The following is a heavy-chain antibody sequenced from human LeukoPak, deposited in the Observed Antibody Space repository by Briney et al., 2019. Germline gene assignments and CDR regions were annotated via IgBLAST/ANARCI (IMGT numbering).Heavy chain of an antibody. CDR3: ATNGGRWLQLQVEYFDY. CDR1: GGTFTSYA. V-gene: IGHV1-69*05. D-gene: IGHD5-24*01. CDR2: IIPIFGTA. J-gene: IGHJ4*02. Sequence: SVKVSCKASGGTFTSYAISWVRQAPGHGLEWMGRIIPIFGTANYAQKFQGRVTITTDESTSTAYMELSSLRSEDTAVYYCATNGGRWLQLQVEYFDYWGQGTLVTVSS.